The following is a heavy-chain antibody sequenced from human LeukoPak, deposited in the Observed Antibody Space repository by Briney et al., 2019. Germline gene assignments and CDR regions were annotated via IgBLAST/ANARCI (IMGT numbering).Heavy chain of an antibody. V-gene: IGHV3-23*01. CDR1: GFTFSSYA. CDR2: ISGSGGST. Sequence: GESLRLSCAASGFTFSSYAMSWVRQAPGKGLEWVSAISGSGGSTYYADSVKGRFTISRDNSKNTLYLQMNSLRAEDTAVYYCAKDSYGDYNFDYWGQGTLVTVSS. J-gene: IGHJ4*02. D-gene: IGHD4-17*01. CDR3: AKDSYGDYNFDY.